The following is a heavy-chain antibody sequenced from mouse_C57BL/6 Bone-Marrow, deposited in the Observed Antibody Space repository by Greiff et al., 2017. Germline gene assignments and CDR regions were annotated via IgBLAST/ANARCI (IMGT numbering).Heavy chain of an antibody. V-gene: IGHV1-50*01. CDR1: GYTFTSYW. J-gene: IGHJ3*01. Sequence: QVQLQQPGAELVKPGASVKLSCKASGYTFTSYWMQWVKQRPGQGLEWIGEIDPSDSYTNYNQKFKGKATLTVDTSSSTAYMQLSSLTSEDSAVYYCARNLYYYGSSYGFAYWGQGTLVTVSA. D-gene: IGHD1-1*01. CDR2: IDPSDSYT. CDR3: ARNLYYYGSSYGFAY.